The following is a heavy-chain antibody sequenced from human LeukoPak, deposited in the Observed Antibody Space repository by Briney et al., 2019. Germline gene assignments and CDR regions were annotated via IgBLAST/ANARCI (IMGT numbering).Heavy chain of an antibody. D-gene: IGHD6-25*01. CDR3: ARSYTSGLRFDY. Sequence: GGSLRLSCAASGFTVSSNYMNWVRQAPGEGLEWVSVIYSGGSTYYADSVKGRFTIPRDNSKNTLYLQMNSLRAEDTAVYYCARSYTSGLRFDYWGQGTLVTVSS. CDR1: GFTVSSNY. CDR2: IYSGGST. V-gene: IGHV3-66*02. J-gene: IGHJ4*02.